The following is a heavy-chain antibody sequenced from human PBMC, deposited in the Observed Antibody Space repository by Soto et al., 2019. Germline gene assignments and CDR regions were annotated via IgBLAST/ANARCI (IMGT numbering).Heavy chain of an antibody. CDR3: ASLGGYSSSRNFDY. V-gene: IGHV3-48*03. Sequence: GGSLRLSCAASGFTFSSYEMNWVRQAPGKGLEWVSYISSSGSTIYYADSVKGRFTISRDNAKNSLYLQMNSLRAEDAAVYYCASLGGYSSSRNFDYWGQGTLVTVSS. CDR1: GFTFSSYE. J-gene: IGHJ4*02. CDR2: ISSSGSTI. D-gene: IGHD6-6*01.